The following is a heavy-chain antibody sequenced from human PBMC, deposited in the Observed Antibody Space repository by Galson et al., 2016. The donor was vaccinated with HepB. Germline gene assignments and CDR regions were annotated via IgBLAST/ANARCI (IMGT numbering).Heavy chain of an antibody. CDR3: ASGGKYSSAEC. Sequence: SLRLSCAASGFTFSGYSMNWVRQAPGKGLEWVSSISSGSNYIHYADSVKGRFTISRDDAKNSLYLQMNSLRAEDTAVYCCASGGKYSSAECWGQGTLVTVSS. D-gene: IGHD6-19*01. V-gene: IGHV3-21*01. J-gene: IGHJ4*02. CDR1: GFTFSGYS. CDR2: ISSGSNYI.